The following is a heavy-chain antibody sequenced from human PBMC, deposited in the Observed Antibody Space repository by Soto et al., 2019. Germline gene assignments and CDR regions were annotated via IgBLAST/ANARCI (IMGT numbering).Heavy chain of an antibody. J-gene: IGHJ6*03. V-gene: IGHV1-8*01. D-gene: IGHD2-15*01. CDR3: ARGGGYCSGGSCYIRDYYMDV. CDR1: GYTFTSYD. CDR2: MNPNSGNT. Sequence: ASVKVSCKASGYTFTSYDINWVRQATGQGLEWMGWMNPNSGNTGYAQKFQGRVTMTRNTSISTAYMELRSLRSEDTAVYYCARGGGYCSGGSCYIRDYYMDVWGKGTTVTVSS.